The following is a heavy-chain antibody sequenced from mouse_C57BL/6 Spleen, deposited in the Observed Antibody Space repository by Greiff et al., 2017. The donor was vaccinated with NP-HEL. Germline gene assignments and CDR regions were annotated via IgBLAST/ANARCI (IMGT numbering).Heavy chain of an antibody. CDR2: IYPGNSDT. V-gene: IGHV1-5*01. CDR1: GYTFTSYW. D-gene: IGHD2-1*01. J-gene: IGHJ1*03. CDR3: TRYFLYGNYWYFDV. Sequence: EVQLQQSGTVLARPGASVKMSCKTSGYTFTSYWMHWVKQRPGQGLEWIGAIYPGNSDTSYNQKFKGKAKLTAVTSASTAYMELSSLTNEDSAVYYCTRYFLYGNYWYFDVWGTGTTVTVSS.